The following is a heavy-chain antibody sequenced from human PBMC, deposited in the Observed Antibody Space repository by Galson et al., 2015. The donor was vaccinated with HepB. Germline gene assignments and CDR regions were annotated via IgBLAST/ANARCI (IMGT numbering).Heavy chain of an antibody. V-gene: IGHV4-34*01. CDR2: INHSGST. CDR3: ARGVPLYYGSGRRYYYMDV. Sequence: TLSLTCAVSGGSFSGYYWSWIRQPPGKGLEWIGEINHSGSTNYNPSLKSRVTISVDTSKNQFSLKVKSVTAADTTIYYCARGVPLYYGSGRRYYYMDVWGKGTTVTVSS. J-gene: IGHJ6*03. D-gene: IGHD3-10*01. CDR1: GGSFSGYY.